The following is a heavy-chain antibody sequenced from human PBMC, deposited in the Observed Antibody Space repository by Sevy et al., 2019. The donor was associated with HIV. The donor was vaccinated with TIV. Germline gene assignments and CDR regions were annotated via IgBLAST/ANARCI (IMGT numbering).Heavy chain of an antibody. J-gene: IGHJ1*01. CDR1: GFTFSNYA. D-gene: IGHD1-1*01. CDR3: ALERLSSDVAEYFQN. CDR2: ISFDASNK. V-gene: IGHV3-30*04. Sequence: GESLKISCAASGFTFSNYAMNWVRQAPGKGLEWVATISFDASNKHYADSVKGRFTISRDNFQNSLFLQMNSLRPEDTAVYYCALERLSSDVAEYFQNWGQGTLVTVSS.